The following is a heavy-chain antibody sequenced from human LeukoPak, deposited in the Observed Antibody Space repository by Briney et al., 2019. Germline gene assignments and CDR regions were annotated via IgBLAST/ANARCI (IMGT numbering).Heavy chain of an antibody. CDR1: GFTFSSYG. J-gene: IGHJ4*02. D-gene: IGHD4-17*01. CDR3: ARATVTTGGVDY. V-gene: IGHV3-30*03. Sequence: GGSLRLSCEASGFTFSSYGMHWVRQAPGKGLEWVAVIPYDGDNKYYADSVKGRFTMSRDNSKNTLYLQMNSRRAEDTAGYCCARATVTTGGVDYWGEGTLVTVSS. CDR2: IPYDGDNK.